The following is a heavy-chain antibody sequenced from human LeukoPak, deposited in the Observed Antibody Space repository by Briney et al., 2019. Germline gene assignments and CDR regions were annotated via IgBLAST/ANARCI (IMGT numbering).Heavy chain of an antibody. D-gene: IGHD3-10*01. CDR1: GYTFTSYY. V-gene: IGHV1-46*01. CDR2: INPIGGST. Sequence: GASVKVSCKASGYTFTSYYMRWVRQAPGQRLEWMGIINPIGGSTSYAQKFQGRVTMTRDTSTRTVCMELSSPRAADTAVYYCARDLEATYYYGSGSFDYWGQGTLVTVSS. J-gene: IGHJ4*02. CDR3: ARDLEATYYYGSGSFDY.